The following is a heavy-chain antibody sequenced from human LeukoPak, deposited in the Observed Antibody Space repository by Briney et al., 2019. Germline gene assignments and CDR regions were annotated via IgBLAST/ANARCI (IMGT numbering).Heavy chain of an antibody. J-gene: IGHJ6*02. D-gene: IGHD3-9*01. Sequence: GGSLRLSCAASGFTFSDYYMSWIRQAPGKGLEWVSYISSSGSTTYYADSVKGRFTISRDNAENSLYLQMNSLRAEDTAVYYCARVSFDDYYGMDVWGQGTTVTVSS. CDR1: GFTFSDYY. V-gene: IGHV3-11*01. CDR2: ISSSGSTT. CDR3: ARVSFDDYYGMDV.